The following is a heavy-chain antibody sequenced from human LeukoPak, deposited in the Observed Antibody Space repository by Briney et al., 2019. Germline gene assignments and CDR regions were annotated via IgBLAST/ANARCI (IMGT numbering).Heavy chain of an antibody. CDR2: INHSGST. Sequence: SETLSLTCAVYGGSFSGYYWNWIRQPPGKGLEWIGEINHSGSTNYNPSRKSRVTISVDTSKNQFSLKLSSVTAADTAVYYCARDISWYYFDYWGQGTLVTVSS. V-gene: IGHV4-34*01. CDR1: GGSFSGYY. J-gene: IGHJ4*02. D-gene: IGHD6-13*01. CDR3: ARDISWYYFDY.